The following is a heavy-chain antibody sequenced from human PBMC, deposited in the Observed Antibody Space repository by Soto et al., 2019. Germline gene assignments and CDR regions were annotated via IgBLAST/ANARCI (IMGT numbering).Heavy chain of an antibody. CDR2: ISGNGRGT. D-gene: IGHD3-22*01. V-gene: IGHV3-23*01. CDR1: GFSFSTYP. J-gene: IGHJ4*02. CDR3: AKKRPYDRSNFDHFAS. Sequence: EVQLLESGGGLVQPGGSLRLSCATSGFSFSTYPMSWVRQAPGKGLEWVTAISGNGRGTSYADSVKGRFTILRDNSKNTLYLKMTSRRAEKTAVNYCAKKRPYDRSNFDHFASWAQGTLVTFS.